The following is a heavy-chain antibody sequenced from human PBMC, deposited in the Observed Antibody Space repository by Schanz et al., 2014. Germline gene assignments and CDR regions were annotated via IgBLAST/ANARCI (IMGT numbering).Heavy chain of an antibody. Sequence: QVQLVESGGGLVKPGGSLRLSCAASGFIFNDYYMNWIRQAPGKGLEWLSSISRDGTTSYYADSVKGRFTISRDNAKNSLYLEMTSLRGEDTAVYYCARETINWEAFDIWGQGTVVTVSS. V-gene: IGHV3-11*01. CDR3: ARETINWEAFDI. CDR1: GFIFNDYY. J-gene: IGHJ3*02. CDR2: ISRDGTTS. D-gene: IGHD7-27*01.